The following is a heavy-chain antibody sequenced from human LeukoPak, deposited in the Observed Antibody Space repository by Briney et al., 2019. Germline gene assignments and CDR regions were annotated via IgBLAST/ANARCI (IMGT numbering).Heavy chain of an antibody. Sequence: GGSLRLSCAASGFIFSSYSMNWVRQAPGKGLEWVSSISSSSSSIYYADSVKGRFTISRDNAKNLLYLQMNSLRAEDTAVYYCARSPSGYNYGDYDYWGQGTLVTVSS. CDR3: ARSPSGYNYGDYDY. J-gene: IGHJ4*02. V-gene: IGHV3-21*06. CDR1: GFIFSSYS. CDR2: ISSSSSSI. D-gene: IGHD5-18*01.